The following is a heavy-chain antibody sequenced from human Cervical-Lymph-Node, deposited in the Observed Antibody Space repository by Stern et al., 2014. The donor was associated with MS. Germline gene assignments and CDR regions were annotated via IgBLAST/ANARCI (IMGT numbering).Heavy chain of an antibody. Sequence: VQLVQSGGGLVKPGGSLELSCAGSGFDFSAYSMTWVRQAPGKGLEWVSSISGSGSYFYYGDQVKGRFTISRDNAKNSLSLQMNNVRADDTALYYCARGKVATITGAFETWGQGTQVTVSS. D-gene: IGHD5-12*01. V-gene: IGHV3-21*01. CDR3: ARGKVATITGAFET. CDR1: GFDFSAYS. J-gene: IGHJ5*02. CDR2: ISGSGSYF.